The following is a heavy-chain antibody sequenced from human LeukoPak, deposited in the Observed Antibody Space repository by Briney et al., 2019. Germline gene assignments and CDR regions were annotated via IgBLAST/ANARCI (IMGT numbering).Heavy chain of an antibody. CDR3: ARDRLSGPHYDY. CDR2: IYYNGGT. CDR1: GDSLSNYY. Sequence: RSSETLPLTCTVSGDSLSNYYWSWIRQPPGKGLEWIGYIYYNGGTNYNPSLKSRVTLSVDTSKNQFSLKLRSVTAADTAMYYCARDRLSGPHYDYWGQGTLVTVSS. V-gene: IGHV4-59*01. D-gene: IGHD1-14*01. J-gene: IGHJ4*02.